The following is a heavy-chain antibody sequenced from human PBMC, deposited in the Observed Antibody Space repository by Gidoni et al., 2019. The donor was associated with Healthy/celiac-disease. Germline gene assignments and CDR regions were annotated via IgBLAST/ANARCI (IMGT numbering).Heavy chain of an antibody. CDR2: SRPIFCTA. Sequence: QVQLVQSGDAVKKPGSSVKVSCKASGGTFSSYAISWGRQAPGQGIEWRGGSRPIFCTANYAQKFQGRVTITADESTSTAYMGLSSLRSEDTAVYDCARDLGSSSSVCAWFDPWGQGTLVTVSS. D-gene: IGHD6-6*01. CDR3: ARDLGSSSSVCAWFDP. J-gene: IGHJ5*02. V-gene: IGHV1-69*01. CDR1: GGTFSSYA.